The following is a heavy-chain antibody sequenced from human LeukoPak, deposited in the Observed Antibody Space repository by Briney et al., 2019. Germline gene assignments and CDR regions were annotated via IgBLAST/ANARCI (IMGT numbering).Heavy chain of an antibody. Sequence: GASVKVSCKASGGTFSSYAISWVRQAPGQGLEWMGGIIPIFGTANYAQKFQGRVTITTDGSTSTAYMELSSLRSEDTAVYYCARATLVGTFDYFDYWGQGTLVTVSS. J-gene: IGHJ4*02. CDR3: ARATLVGTFDYFDY. D-gene: IGHD1-26*01. CDR2: IIPIFGTA. CDR1: GGTFSSYA. V-gene: IGHV1-69*05.